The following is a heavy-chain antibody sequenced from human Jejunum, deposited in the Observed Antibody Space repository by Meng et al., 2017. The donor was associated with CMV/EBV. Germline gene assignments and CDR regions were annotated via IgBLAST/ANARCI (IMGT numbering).Heavy chain of an antibody. CDR3: AKTLSPYDFWSGADY. Sequence: GFTFNTYWMSWVRQAPGKGLEWVSGISWNGDNIDYADSVRGRFTISRDNAKNSLYLQMNSLKAEDTAFYYCAKTLSPYDFWSGADYWGQGTLVTVSS. D-gene: IGHD3-3*01. CDR2: ISWNGDNI. J-gene: IGHJ4*02. CDR1: GFTFNTYW. V-gene: IGHV3-9*01.